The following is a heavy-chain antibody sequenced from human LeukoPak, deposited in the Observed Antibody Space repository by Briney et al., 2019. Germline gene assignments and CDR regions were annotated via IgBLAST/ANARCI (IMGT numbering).Heavy chain of an antibody. CDR3: ARHRHIVMVDDAFDI. CDR1: GGSISSITYY. J-gene: IGHJ3*02. D-gene: IGHD2-15*01. CDR2: IYYSGTT. Sequence: PSETLSLTCTVSGGSISSITYYWGWIRQPPGKGLEWIGSIYYSGTTYYNPSLNSRVTTSVDTSKNQFSLKLSSVTAADTAVYYCARHRHIVMVDDAFDIWGQGTMVTVSS. V-gene: IGHV4-39*01.